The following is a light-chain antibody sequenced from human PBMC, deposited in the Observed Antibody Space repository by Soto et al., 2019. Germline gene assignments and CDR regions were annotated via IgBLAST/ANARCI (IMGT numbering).Light chain of an antibody. CDR2: GES. J-gene: IGKJ1*01. CDR1: QSVSSN. CDR3: QKYNNWPRT. V-gene: IGKV3-15*01. Sequence: ELVMTQSPATLSLSPGESATLSCRASQSVSSNLAWYQQKTGQAPRILIYGESTRATGIPDRLSGSGSGTELNLTISRLQSEDFAVYYCQKYNNWPRTCGQGTKVDIK.